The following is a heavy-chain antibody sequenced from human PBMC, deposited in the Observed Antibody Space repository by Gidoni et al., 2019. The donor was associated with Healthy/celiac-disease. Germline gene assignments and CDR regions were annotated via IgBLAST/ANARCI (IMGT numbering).Heavy chain of an antibody. CDR2: IIPIFGTA. V-gene: IGHV1-69*06. CDR3: AREHGDAFDI. J-gene: IGHJ3*02. Sequence: VQLVQFGADVKTPGSSVKVSCKASGGTFSNYALSWVRQAPGLGLEWIGGIIPIFGTANDGQKFQGRVTITADKSTSKAYMELRSLRSKDTSVYYCAREHGDAFDIWGQGTMVTVSS. CDR1: GGTFSNYA.